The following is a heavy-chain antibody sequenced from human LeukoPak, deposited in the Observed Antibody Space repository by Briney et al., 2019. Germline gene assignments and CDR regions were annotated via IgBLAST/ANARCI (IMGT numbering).Heavy chain of an antibody. J-gene: IGHJ5*02. CDR1: GGSTSSYY. Sequence: PSETLSLTCTVSGGSTSSYYWSWIRQPPGKGLEWIGYIYYSGSTKYNPSLKSRVTISVDTSKNQFSLKLTSVTAADTAVYYCATGSGSLNWFDPWGQGTLVTVSS. D-gene: IGHD3-10*01. V-gene: IGHV4-59*01. CDR3: ATGSGSLNWFDP. CDR2: IYYSGST.